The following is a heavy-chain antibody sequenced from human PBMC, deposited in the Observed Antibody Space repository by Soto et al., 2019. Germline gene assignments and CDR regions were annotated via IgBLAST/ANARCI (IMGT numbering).Heavy chain of an antibody. Sequence: GWSLRLSCAASGFTFSSYAMSWVRQAPGKGLEWVSAISGSGGSTYYADSVKGRFTISRDNSKNTLYLQMNSLRAEDTAVYYCAITMIVVVITNWGSYGMDVWGQGTTVTVSS. CDR3: AITMIVVVITNWGSYGMDV. CDR2: ISGSGGST. J-gene: IGHJ6*02. CDR1: GFTFSSYA. D-gene: IGHD3-22*01. V-gene: IGHV3-23*01.